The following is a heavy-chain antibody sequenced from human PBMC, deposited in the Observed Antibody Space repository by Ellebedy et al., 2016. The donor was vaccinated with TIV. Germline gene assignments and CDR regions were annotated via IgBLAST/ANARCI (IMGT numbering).Heavy chain of an antibody. D-gene: IGHD3-9*01. Sequence: GGSLRLSXTASGFTFGDYGMSWFRQAPGKGLEWVGFIRKKTFGGTTEYAASVKGRFTISRDDSKSIAYLQMNSLKTEDTAVYYCNSRAYDILTGYDHFDYWGQGTLVTVSS. V-gene: IGHV3-49*03. CDR3: NSRAYDILTGYDHFDY. CDR2: IRKKTFGGTT. J-gene: IGHJ4*02. CDR1: GFTFGDYG.